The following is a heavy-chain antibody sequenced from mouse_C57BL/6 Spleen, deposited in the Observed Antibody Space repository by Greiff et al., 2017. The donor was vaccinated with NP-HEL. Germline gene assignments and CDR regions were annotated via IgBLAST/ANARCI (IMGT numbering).Heavy chain of an antibody. CDR3: AIYRPDAPYFDY. J-gene: IGHJ2*01. Sequence: QVQLQQSGAELVMPGASVKLSCKASGYTFTDYWMHWVKQRPGQGLEWIGEIDTSYGYTNYNQKFKGKSTLTVDKSSSTAYMQLSSLTSEDSAVYYCAIYRPDAPYFDYWGKGTTLTVSS. CDR2: IDTSYGYT. D-gene: IGHD2-3*01. CDR1: GYTFTDYW. V-gene: IGHV1-69*01.